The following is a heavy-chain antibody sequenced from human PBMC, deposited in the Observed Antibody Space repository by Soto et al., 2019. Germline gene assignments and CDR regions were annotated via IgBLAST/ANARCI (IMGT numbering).Heavy chain of an antibody. Sequence: GGSLRLSCAASGFTFSSYGMHWGRQAPGKGLEWVAVISYDGSNKYYADSVKGRFTISRDNSKNTLYLQMNSLRAEDTAVYYCAPPVIVRATTTHFDYWGQGTLVTVSS. CDR3: APPVIVRATTTHFDY. J-gene: IGHJ4*02. CDR1: GFTFSSYG. CDR2: ISYDGSNK. D-gene: IGHD1-26*01. V-gene: IGHV3-30*03.